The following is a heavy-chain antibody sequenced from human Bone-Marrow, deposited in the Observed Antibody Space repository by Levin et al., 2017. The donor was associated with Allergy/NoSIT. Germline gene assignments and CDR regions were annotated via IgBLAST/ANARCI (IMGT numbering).Heavy chain of an antibody. J-gene: IGHJ6*02. D-gene: IGHD3-3*01. CDR1: FFTFINYA. CDR3: AWDNWSDRVNYPRQYYCTMDV. CDR2: ISYDGSNK. Sequence: SLTLSFFSSFFTFINYAIHWVRQAPGKGLEWVAVISYDGSNKYYTDSVKGRFTISRDNSKNTLYLQMDSLRVEDTAVYYCAWDNWSDRVNYPRQYYCTMDVWGQGTTVTVSS. V-gene: IGHV3-30-3*01.